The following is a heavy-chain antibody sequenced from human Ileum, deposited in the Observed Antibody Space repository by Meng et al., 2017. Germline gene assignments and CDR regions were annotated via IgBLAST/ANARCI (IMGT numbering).Heavy chain of an antibody. Sequence: QGELQQLGAGLLKPSETLSLTCAVYGGSFSGYYWSWIRQPPGKGLEWIGEINHSGSTNYNPSLKSRVTISVDTSKNQFSLKLSSVTAADTAVYYCARGRYGDSRRGGYFQHWGQGTLVTVSS. J-gene: IGHJ1*01. CDR1: GGSFSGYY. V-gene: IGHV4-34*01. CDR3: ARGRYGDSRRGGYFQH. CDR2: INHSGST. D-gene: IGHD4-17*01.